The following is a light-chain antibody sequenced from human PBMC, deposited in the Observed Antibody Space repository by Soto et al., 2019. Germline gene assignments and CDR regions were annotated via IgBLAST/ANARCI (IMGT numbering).Light chain of an antibody. J-gene: IGKJ4*01. CDR3: QQDGSSPLT. CDR2: GAS. Sequence: EIVLTQSPGTLSLSPGERATISCRASQSVGSSYLAWYQQKPGQAPRLLIYGASSRATGIPDRFSGSGSGTDFTLTISRLEPEDFAVYYCQQDGSSPLTFGGGTKVEIK. V-gene: IGKV3-20*01. CDR1: QSVGSSY.